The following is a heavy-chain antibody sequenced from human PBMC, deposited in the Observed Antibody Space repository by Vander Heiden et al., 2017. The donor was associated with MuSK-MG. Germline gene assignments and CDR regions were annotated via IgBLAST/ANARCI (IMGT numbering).Heavy chain of an antibody. CDR1: GYTVTSYA. CDR2: INAGNGNT. D-gene: IGHD2-21*02. Sequence: QVQLVQSGAEEKKPGPSPKVPGKASGYTVTSYAMHWVRQAPGQRLEWMGWINAGNGNTKYSQKFQGRVTITRDTSASTAYMELSSLRSEDTAVYYCARTASLGDWGQGTLVTVSS. CDR3: ARTASLGD. J-gene: IGHJ4*02. V-gene: IGHV1-3*05.